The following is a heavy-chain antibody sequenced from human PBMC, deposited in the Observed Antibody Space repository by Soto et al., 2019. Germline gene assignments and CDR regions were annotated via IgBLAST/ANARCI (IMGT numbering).Heavy chain of an antibody. Sequence: GGSLRLSCAASGFTFSSYAMSWVRQAPGKGLEWVSAMSGSGGNTYYADSVKGRFTISRDTSKNALYLQMDGPRAEDTAGYYCAKDRDSSWFPDYWGQGTVVTV. V-gene: IGHV3-23*01. D-gene: IGHD6-13*01. CDR3: AKDRDSSWFPDY. J-gene: IGHJ4*02. CDR2: MSGSGGNT. CDR1: GFTFSSYA.